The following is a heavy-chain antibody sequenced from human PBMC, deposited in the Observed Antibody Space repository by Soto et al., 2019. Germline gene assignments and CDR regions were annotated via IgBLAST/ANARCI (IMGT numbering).Heavy chain of an antibody. D-gene: IGHD6-19*01. CDR2: MSYDGTNT. CDR1: GFMFSAYA. V-gene: IGHV3-30-3*01. CDR3: ARDPSPYNSGWYGIDF. Sequence: PVGSLRLSCTASGFMFSAYAMLWVRQAPGKGLEWVAAMSYDGTNTYYADSVKGRFTISRDNSKNTLFLQMSSLTADDSAVYYCARDPSPYNSGWYGIDFWGLGTLVTVSS. J-gene: IGHJ4*01.